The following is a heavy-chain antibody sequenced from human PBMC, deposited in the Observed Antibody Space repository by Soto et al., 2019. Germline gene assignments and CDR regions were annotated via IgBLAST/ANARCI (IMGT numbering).Heavy chain of an antibody. D-gene: IGHD3-16*02. J-gene: IGHJ4*02. V-gene: IGHV1-24*01. CDR2: FDAEDGAA. Sequence: QVELVQSGAEVKKPGASVKVSCKVSGYTLTELSMHWVRQAPGKGLEWMGVFDAEDGAASYAQNFQGRGTMTVDTSTDTAYMEVTSLRSEDTAVYYCATDLFPACADAWVTFRPADYWGQGTQVTVSS. CDR1: GYTLTELS. CDR3: ATDLFPACADAWVTFRPADY.